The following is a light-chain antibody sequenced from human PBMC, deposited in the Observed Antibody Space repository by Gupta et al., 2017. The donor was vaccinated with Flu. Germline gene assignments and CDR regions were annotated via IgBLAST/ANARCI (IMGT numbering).Light chain of an antibody. CDR1: TSNIGNNY. CDR3: GTWDSSLSAEV. V-gene: IGLV1-51*02. Sequence: QSVLPHPPSVSAAPGQEVTISCSGSTSNIGNNYVSWYQQHPGTAPRLLIYEDTKRPSTIRDRFSGSKSGTSATLGITGLQIGDEADYFCGTWDSSLSAEVFGGGTKLTVL. CDR2: EDT. J-gene: IGLJ3*02.